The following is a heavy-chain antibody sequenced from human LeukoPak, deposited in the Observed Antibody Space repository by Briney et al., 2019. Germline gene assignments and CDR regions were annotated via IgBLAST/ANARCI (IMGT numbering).Heavy chain of an antibody. J-gene: IGHJ4*02. Sequence: GGSLRLSCTASGFTFDNYAMNWVRQAPGKGLEWVAGIFWNGGKITYADSVKGRFTISRDNARNSLYLQMSSLRAEDAALYYCARDHLYKYCSSTSCYGGYFDYWGQGTLVTVSS. CDR1: GFTFDNYA. D-gene: IGHD2-2*01. CDR2: IFWNGGKI. CDR3: ARDHLYKYCSSTSCYGGYFDY. V-gene: IGHV3-20*04.